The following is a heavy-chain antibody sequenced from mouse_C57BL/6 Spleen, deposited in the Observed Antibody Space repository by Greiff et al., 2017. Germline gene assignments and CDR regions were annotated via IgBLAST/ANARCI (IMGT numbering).Heavy chain of an antibody. Sequence: EVKVEESGGGLVKPGGSLKLSCAASGFTFSSYTMSWVRQTPEKRLEWVATISGGGGNTYYPDSVKGRFTISRDNAKNTLYLQMSSLRSEDTALYYCARQGYDYGDYYAMDYWGQGTSVTVSS. CDR2: ISGGGGNT. J-gene: IGHJ4*01. D-gene: IGHD2-4*01. V-gene: IGHV5-9*01. CDR3: ARQGYDYGDYYAMDY. CDR1: GFTFSSYT.